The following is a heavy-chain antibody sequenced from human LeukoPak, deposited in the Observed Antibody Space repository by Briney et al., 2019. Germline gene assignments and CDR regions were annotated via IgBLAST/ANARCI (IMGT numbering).Heavy chain of an antibody. CDR2: ISGSGGST. CDR3: ARVFHSSTSWPGLYYYYYMDV. Sequence: RPGGSLRLSCAASGFTFSSYAMSWVRQAPGKGLERVSAISGSGGSTYYADSVKGRFTISRDNSKNTLYLQMNSLRAEDTAVYYCARVFHSSTSWPGLYYYYYMDVWGKGTTVTVSS. V-gene: IGHV3-23*01. D-gene: IGHD2-2*01. J-gene: IGHJ6*03. CDR1: GFTFSSYA.